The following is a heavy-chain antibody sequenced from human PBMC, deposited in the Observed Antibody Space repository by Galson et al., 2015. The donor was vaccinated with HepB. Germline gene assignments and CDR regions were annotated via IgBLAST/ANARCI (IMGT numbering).Heavy chain of an antibody. J-gene: IGHJ6*03. D-gene: IGHD3-3*01. V-gene: IGHV3-11*01. CDR1: GFTFSDYY. CDR2: ISSSGSTI. Sequence: SLRLSCAASGFTFSDYYMSWIRQAPGKGLEWVSYISSSGSTIYYADSVKGRFTISRDNAKNSLYLQMNSLRAEDTAVYYCARYGGGYDFWSGYTNYYYYMDVWGKGTTVTVSS. CDR3: ARYGGGYDFWSGYTNYYYYMDV.